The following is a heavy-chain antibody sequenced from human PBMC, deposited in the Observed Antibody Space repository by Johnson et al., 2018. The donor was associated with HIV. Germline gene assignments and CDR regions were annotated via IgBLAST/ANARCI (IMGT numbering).Heavy chain of an antibody. Sequence: VQLVESGGGVVQPGGSLRLSCAASGFTFSSYDMHWVRQATGKGLEWVSAIGTAGDTYYPGSVKGRFTISRENAKNSLYLQMNSLRTEDTAVYYCARENYRRRDAFDVWGQGTVVIVSS. J-gene: IGHJ3*01. V-gene: IGHV3-13*01. CDR1: GFTFSSYD. CDR3: ARENYRRRDAFDV. CDR2: IGTAGDT. D-gene: IGHD1-7*01.